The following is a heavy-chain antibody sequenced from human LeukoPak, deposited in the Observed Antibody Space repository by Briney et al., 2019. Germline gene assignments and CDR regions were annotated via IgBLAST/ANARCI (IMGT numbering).Heavy chain of an antibody. J-gene: IGHJ4*02. CDR1: GYTFTSYA. CDR2: INAGNGNT. V-gene: IGHV1-3*01. CDR3: ARASYFDWLLTPMYCFDY. D-gene: IGHD3-9*01. Sequence: ASVKVSCKASGYTFTSYAMHWVRQAPGQRLEWMGWINAGNGNTKYSQKFQGRVTITRDTSASTAYMELSSLRSEDTAVYYCARASYFDWLLTPMYCFDYWGQGTLVTVSS.